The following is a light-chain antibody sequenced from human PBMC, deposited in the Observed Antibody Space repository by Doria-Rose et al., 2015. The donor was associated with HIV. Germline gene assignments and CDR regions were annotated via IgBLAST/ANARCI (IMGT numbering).Light chain of an antibody. CDR3: QQYYDTPS. Sequence: TQSPESLGMSLGERATLNCKSNQSLLYTSKNYLAWYQQKPGQPPKLLIYCASTRQSGVPARFGGSGSGTDFTLTISSLEAEDVAVYYCQQYYDTPSFGPGTTVDIK. J-gene: IGKJ3*01. V-gene: IGKV4-1*01. CDR1: QSLLYTSKNY. CDR2: CAS.